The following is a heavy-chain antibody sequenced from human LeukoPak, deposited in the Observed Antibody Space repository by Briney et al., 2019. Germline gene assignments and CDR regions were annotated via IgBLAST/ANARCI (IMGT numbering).Heavy chain of an antibody. V-gene: IGHV4-59*01. CDR3: ARGVTFGGIIVKTPDYYFYYYMDV. J-gene: IGHJ6*03. D-gene: IGHD3-16*02. CDR2: ISDSGST. CDR1: GASIGSFY. Sequence: SETLSLTRGVSGASIGSFYWSWIRQPPGKGLEWIGYISDSGSTNYNPSLKSRVTISVDMSKKQFSLKLSSVTAADTAVYYCARGVTFGGIIVKTPDYYFYYYMDVWGTGTTVTVSS.